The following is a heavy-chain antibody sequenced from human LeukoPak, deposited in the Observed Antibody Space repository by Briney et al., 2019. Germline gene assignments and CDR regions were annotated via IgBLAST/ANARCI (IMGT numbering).Heavy chain of an antibody. CDR2: IYSGGST. CDR1: GFTVSSNY. Sequence: PGGSLRLSCAASGFTVSSNYMSWVRQAPGKGLEWVSVIYSGGSTYYADSVKGRFTISRDNSKNTLYLQMNSLRAEDTAVYHCARLVENMGTFFDYWGQGTLGTVSS. CDR3: ARLVENMGTFFDY. D-gene: IGHD2-15*01. J-gene: IGHJ4*02. V-gene: IGHV3-66*02.